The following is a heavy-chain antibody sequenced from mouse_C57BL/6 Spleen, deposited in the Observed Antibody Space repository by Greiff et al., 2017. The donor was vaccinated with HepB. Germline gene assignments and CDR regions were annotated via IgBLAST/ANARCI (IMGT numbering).Heavy chain of an antibody. CDR3: ARGDYDLAY. CDR2: IYPGSGST. J-gene: IGHJ3*01. Sequence: QVHVKQSGAELVKPGASVKMSCKASGYTFTSYWITWVKQRPGQGLEWIGDIYPGSGSTNYNEKFKSKATLTVDTSSSTAYMQLSSLTSEDSAVYYCARGDYDLAYWGQGTLVTVSA. V-gene: IGHV1-55*01. D-gene: IGHD2-4*01. CDR1: GYTFTSYW.